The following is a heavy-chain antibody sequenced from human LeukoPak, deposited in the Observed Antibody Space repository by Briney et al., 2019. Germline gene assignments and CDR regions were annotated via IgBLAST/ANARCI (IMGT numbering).Heavy chain of an antibody. CDR1: GGSFSGYY. D-gene: IGHD3-10*01. CDR2: INHKGST. V-gene: IGHV4-34*01. J-gene: IGHJ6*04. CDR3: ARGPHYYGSGSYEYSYYYYYYGMDV. Sequence: SETLSLTCAVYGGSFSGYYWTWIRQPPGKGLEWIGEINHKGSTNYNPSLTSRVSTSVDTSKNQFSLKLSSVTAADTAVYYCARGPHYYGSGSYEYSYYYYYYGMDVWGNGTTVTVSS.